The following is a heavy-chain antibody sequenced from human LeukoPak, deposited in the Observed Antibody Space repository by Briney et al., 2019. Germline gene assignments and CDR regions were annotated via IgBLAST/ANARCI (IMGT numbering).Heavy chain of an antibody. CDR1: GFIFGDYA. D-gene: IGHD1-26*01. CDR2: IRSKAYGGTA. J-gene: IGHJ4*02. Sequence: GGSLRLSCTGSGFIFGDYAMNWVRQAPGKGLEWVGVIRSKAYGGTAEYAASVKGRFTISRDDSKSIAYLQMSSLKTEDTAVYYCTSDEAEDTSYWGQGTLVTVSS. V-gene: IGHV3-49*04. CDR3: TSDEAEDTSY.